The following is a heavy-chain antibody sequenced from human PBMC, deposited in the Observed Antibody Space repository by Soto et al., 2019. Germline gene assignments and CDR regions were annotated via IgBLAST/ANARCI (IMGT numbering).Heavy chain of an antibody. V-gene: IGHV3-7*01. J-gene: IGHJ6*02. CDR2: MNQDGSEK. D-gene: IGHD2-8*01. CDR3: ARTPVYVRASYYYGLEV. CDR1: GFTFSSYW. Sequence: GGSLRLSCAASGFTFSSYWMTWVRQASKKGLEWVANMNQDGSEKYYVDSVKGRFTISRDNAKNSLYLQMNSLRAEDTAVYYCARTPVYVRASYYYGLEVWGQGTTVTVSS.